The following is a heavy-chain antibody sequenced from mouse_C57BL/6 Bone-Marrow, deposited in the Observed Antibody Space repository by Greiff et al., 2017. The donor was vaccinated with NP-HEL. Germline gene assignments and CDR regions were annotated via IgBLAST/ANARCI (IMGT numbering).Heavy chain of an antibody. Sequence: EVKLVESGGGLVQPGGSLKLSCAASGFTFSDYYMYWVRQTPEKRLEWVAYISNGGGSTYYPDTVKGRFTISRDNAKNTLYLQMSRLKSDDTAMYYCARRGVTHWYFDVWGTGTTVTVSS. CDR2: ISNGGGST. V-gene: IGHV5-12*01. CDR3: ARRGVTHWYFDV. J-gene: IGHJ1*03. D-gene: IGHD2-2*01. CDR1: GFTFSDYY.